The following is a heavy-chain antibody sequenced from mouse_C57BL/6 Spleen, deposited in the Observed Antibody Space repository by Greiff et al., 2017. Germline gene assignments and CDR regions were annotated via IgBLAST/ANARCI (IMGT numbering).Heavy chain of an antibody. CDR2: ISSGSSTI. CDR3: ARPDGYDWYFGV. CDR1: GFTFSDYG. V-gene: IGHV5-17*01. D-gene: IGHD2-2*01. J-gene: IGHJ1*03. Sequence: EVHLVESGGGLVKPGGSLKLSCAASGFTFSDYGMHWVRQAPEKGLEWVAYISSGSSTINYADTVKGRFTISIDNAKNTLFLQMTSLRSEDTAMYYCARPDGYDWYFGVWGTGTTVTVSS.